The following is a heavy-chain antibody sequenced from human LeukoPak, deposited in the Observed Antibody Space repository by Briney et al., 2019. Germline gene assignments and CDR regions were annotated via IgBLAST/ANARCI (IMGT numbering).Heavy chain of an antibody. V-gene: IGHV3-48*01. CDR2: IGRSVGDT. D-gene: IGHD5-18*01. CDR3: AREHSYIYGSQYFDL. CDR1: GFPFSNYG. J-gene: IGHJ2*01. Sequence: PGGSLRLSCEASGFPFSNYGMNWVRQAPGKGSEWISYIGRSVGDTYYADSVKGRFAVSRDNGKNSLFLQMNDLRVEDTGVYYCAREHSYIYGSQYFDLWGRGTLVTVSS.